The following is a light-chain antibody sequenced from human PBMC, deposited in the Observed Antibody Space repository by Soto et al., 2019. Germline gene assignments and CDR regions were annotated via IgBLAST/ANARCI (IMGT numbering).Light chain of an antibody. J-gene: IGKJ4*01. CDR1: QSVYSN. Sequence: EIVMTQSPATLSVSPGERVTLSCRASQSVYSNLAWYQQKPGQAPSLLIHGSFTRSTGIPARFSGSGSGTEFTLTMSSLQSEDFAVYYCKQFNQWPLTFGGGTKVEIK. CDR2: GSF. V-gene: IGKV3-15*01. CDR3: KQFNQWPLT.